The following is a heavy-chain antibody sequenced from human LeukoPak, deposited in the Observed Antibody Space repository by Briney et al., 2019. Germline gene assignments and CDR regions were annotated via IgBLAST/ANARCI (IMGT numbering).Heavy chain of an antibody. V-gene: IGHV7-4-1*02. CDR1: GYTFTSYA. CDR3: AREEESSSSDYYYYYMDV. Sequence: ASVKVSCKASGYTFTSYAMNWVRQAPGQGLEWMGWINTNTGNPTYAQGFTGRFVFSLDTSVSTAYLQISSLKAEDTAVYYYAREEESSSSDYYYYYMDVWGKGTTVTVSS. D-gene: IGHD6-13*01. J-gene: IGHJ6*03. CDR2: INTNTGNP.